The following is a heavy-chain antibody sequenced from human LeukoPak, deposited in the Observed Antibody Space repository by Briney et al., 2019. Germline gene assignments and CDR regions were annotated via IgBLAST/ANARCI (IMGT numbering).Heavy chain of an antibody. Sequence: GGSLRLSCAASGFTFSSYAMSWVRQAPGKGLEWVSAISGSGGSTYYADSVKGRFTISRDNSKNTLYLQMNSLRAEDTAVYYCGRDPNGDYIGAFDMWGQGTVVTVSS. D-gene: IGHD4-17*01. CDR2: ISGSGGST. V-gene: IGHV3-23*01. J-gene: IGHJ3*02. CDR3: GRDPNGDYIGAFDM. CDR1: GFTFSSYA.